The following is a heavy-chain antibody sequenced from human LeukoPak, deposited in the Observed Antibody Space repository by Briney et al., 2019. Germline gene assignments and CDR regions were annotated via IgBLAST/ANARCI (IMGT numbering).Heavy chain of an antibody. CDR2: IYDSGST. Sequence: PSETLSLTCTVSGGSIRSSYYYWGWIRQPPGKGLEWIGSIYDSGSTYYNPSLKSRVTISVDTSKNQFSLKLSSVTAADTAVYYCARDRCSGGSCYKGKWFDPWGQGTLVTVSS. D-gene: IGHD2-15*01. CDR1: GGSIRSSYYY. J-gene: IGHJ5*02. CDR3: ARDRCSGGSCYKGKWFDP. V-gene: IGHV4-39*07.